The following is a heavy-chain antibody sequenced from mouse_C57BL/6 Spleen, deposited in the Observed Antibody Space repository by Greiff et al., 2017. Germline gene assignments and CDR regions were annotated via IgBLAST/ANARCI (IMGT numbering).Heavy chain of an antibody. Sequence: EVKVVESGGGLVKPGGSLKLSCAASGFTFSSYAMSWVRQTPEKRLEWVATISDGGSYTYYPDNVKGRFTISRDNAKNNLYLQMSHLKSEDTAMYYCARDGDGYYSVYYFDYWGQGTTLTVSS. CDR3: ARDGDGYYSVYYFDY. D-gene: IGHD2-3*01. J-gene: IGHJ2*01. CDR1: GFTFSSYA. CDR2: ISDGGSYT. V-gene: IGHV5-4*01.